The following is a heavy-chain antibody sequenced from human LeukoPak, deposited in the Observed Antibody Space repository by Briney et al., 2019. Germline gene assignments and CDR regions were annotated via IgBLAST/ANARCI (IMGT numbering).Heavy chain of an antibody. CDR1: GVSLTNFW. J-gene: IGHJ4*02. CDR2: IHPEGNEK. V-gene: IGHV3-7*04. CDR3: ARGDAFSGDH. Sequence: GGSLRLSCAVSGVSLTNFWMSWVRQAPGRGLEWVANIHPEGNEKYHVEPVKGRFTISRDNTKNLLFLQMTGLRVEGTAVYYCARGDAFSGDHWGQGTLVTVSS.